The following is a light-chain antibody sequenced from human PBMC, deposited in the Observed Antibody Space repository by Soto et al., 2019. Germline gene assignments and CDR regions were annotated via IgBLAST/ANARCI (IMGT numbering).Light chain of an antibody. V-gene: IGKV3-15*01. J-gene: IGKJ4*01. Sequence: EIVLTHSPATLSVSPGESATLSCRASRSVSSNLAWYQQKPGQSPRLLIYFASTRATGVPARFSGSGSGTEFTLTISSLQSEDFAVYYCQQFKDWPPLTFGGGTKVEIK. CDR1: RSVSSN. CDR3: QQFKDWPPLT. CDR2: FAS.